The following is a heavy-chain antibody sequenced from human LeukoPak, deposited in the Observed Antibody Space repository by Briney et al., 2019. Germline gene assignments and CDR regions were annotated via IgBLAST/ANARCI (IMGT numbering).Heavy chain of an antibody. CDR1: GGSFSGYY. J-gene: IGHJ4*02. V-gene: IGHV4-34*01. CDR2: INHSGST. D-gene: IGHD4-17*01. CDR3: ATSIYGDSTFDC. Sequence: SETLSLTCAVYGGSFSGYYWSWIRQPPGKGLEWIGEINHSGSTNYNPSLKSRVTISVDTSKNQFSLKLSSVTAADTAVYYCATSIYGDSTFDCWGQGTLVTVSS.